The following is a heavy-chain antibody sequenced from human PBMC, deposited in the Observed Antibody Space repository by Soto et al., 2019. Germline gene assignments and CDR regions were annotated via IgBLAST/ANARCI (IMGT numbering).Heavy chain of an antibody. Sequence: PSETLSLTCTVSGGSISSSSYYWGWIRQPPGKGLEWIGSIYYSGSTYYNPSLKSRVTISVDMSKNQFSLKLSSVTAADTAVYSCASHWHYDSSGYLDYWGQGTLVTVSS. J-gene: IGHJ4*02. CDR3: ASHWHYDSSGYLDY. V-gene: IGHV4-39*01. CDR2: IYYSGST. CDR1: GGSISSSSYY. D-gene: IGHD3-22*01.